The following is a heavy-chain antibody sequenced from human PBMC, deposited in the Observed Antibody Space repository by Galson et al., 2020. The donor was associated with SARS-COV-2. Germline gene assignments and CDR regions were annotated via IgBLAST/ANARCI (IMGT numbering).Heavy chain of an antibody. V-gene: IGHV1-18*04. J-gene: IGHJ5*02. Sequence: ASVQVSCKASGYTFTSYGISWVRQAPGQGLEWMGWISAYNGNTHYAQTLQGRVTMTTDTSTSTAYMELRSLRSDDTAVYYCARETNYGSGAYSWFDPWCQGTLVTVSS. CDR1: GYTFTSYG. CDR2: ISAYNGNT. CDR3: ARETNYGSGAYSWFDP. D-gene: IGHD6-19*01.